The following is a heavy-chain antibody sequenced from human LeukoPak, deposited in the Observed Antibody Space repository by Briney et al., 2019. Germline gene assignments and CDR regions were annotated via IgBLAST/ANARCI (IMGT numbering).Heavy chain of an antibody. J-gene: IGHJ4*02. CDR3: ANVGGTGWRFFDY. V-gene: IGHV3-23*01. CDR2: ISGSGGTP. Sequence: GGSLRLSCAASGFTFTSYAMSWVRQAPGKGLEWVSVISGSGGTPYYADSVKGRFTISRDNSKNTLYLQMNSLRVEDTAVYYCANVGGTGWRFFDYWGQGTLVTVSS. D-gene: IGHD6-19*01. CDR1: GFTFTSYA.